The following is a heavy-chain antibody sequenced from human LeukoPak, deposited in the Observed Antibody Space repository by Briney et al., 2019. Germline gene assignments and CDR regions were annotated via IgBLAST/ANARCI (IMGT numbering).Heavy chain of an antibody. D-gene: IGHD3-3*01. CDR2: IYYSGST. V-gene: IGHV4-59*01. Sequence: SETLSLTCTVSGGSISSYYWSWIRQPPGKGLEWIAYIYYSGSTNYYPSLKSRVTISVDTSKNQFSLKLSSVPAADTAVYYCARGDYDFWSGYYRSWFDPWGQGTLVTVSS. J-gene: IGHJ5*02. CDR1: GGSISSYY. CDR3: ARGDYDFWSGYYRSWFDP.